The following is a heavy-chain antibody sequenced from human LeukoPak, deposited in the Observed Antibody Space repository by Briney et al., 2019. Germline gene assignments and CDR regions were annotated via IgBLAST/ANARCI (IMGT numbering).Heavy chain of an antibody. Sequence: PSETLSLTCTVSGGSISSGGYYWSWIRQHPGKGLEWIGYIYYSGSTYYNPSLKSRVTISVDTSKNQFSLKLSSVTAADTAVYYCARAPGSLAKVVPAAAYMDVWGKGTTVTVSS. CDR3: ARAPGSLAKVVPAAAYMDV. V-gene: IGHV4-31*03. CDR2: IYYSGST. CDR1: GGSISSGGYY. J-gene: IGHJ6*03. D-gene: IGHD2-2*01.